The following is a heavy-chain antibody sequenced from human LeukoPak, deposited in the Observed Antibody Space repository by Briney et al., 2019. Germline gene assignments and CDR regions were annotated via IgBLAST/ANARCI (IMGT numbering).Heavy chain of an antibody. CDR1: GYTFTSYD. CDR2: MNPNSGNT. D-gene: IGHD3-22*01. Sequence: ASVKVSCKASGYTFTSYDINWVRQATGQGLEWMGWMNPNSGNTGYAQKFQGRVTMTRNTSMSTAYMELSSLRSEDTAVYYYARQIGYYYDSSGYYRLFYWGQGTLVTVSS. V-gene: IGHV1-8*01. J-gene: IGHJ4*02. CDR3: ARQIGYYYDSSGYYRLFY.